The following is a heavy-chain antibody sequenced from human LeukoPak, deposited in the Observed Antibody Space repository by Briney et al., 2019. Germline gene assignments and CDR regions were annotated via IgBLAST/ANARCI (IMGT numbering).Heavy chain of an antibody. D-gene: IGHD5-18*01. J-gene: IGHJ3*02. V-gene: IGHV3-21*01. Sequence: PGGSLRLSCAASGFTFSSYWMSWVRQAPGEGLEWVSSISSSSSYIYYADSVKGRFTISRDNAKNSLYLQMNSLRAEDTAVYYCARDGYSYGSKAFDIWGQGTMVTVSS. CDR2: ISSSSSYI. CDR1: GFTFSSYW. CDR3: ARDGYSYGSKAFDI.